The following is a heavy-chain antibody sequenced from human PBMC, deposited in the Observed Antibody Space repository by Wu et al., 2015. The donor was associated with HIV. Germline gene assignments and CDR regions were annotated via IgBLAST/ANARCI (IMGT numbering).Heavy chain of an antibody. V-gene: IGHV1-8*01. CDR3: ARVVMVREFEGYYYYYYGMDV. CDR1: GYTFTSYD. Sequence: QVQLVQSGAEVKKPGASVKVSCKASGYTFTSYDINWVRQATGQGLEWMGWMNPNSGNTGYAQKFQGRVTMTRNTSISTAYMELSSLRSEDTAVYYCARVVMVREFEGYYYYYYGMDVWGQGTTVTVSS. CDR2: MNPNSGNT. D-gene: IGHD3-10*01. J-gene: IGHJ6*02.